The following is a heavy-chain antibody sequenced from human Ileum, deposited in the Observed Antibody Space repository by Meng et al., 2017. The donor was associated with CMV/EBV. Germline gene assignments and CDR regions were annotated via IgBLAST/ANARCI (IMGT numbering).Heavy chain of an antibody. CDR1: FHFSRYA. D-gene: IGHD6-13*01. Sequence: FHFSRYAMSWVRQAPGQALEWVSLISGAGDNTYYAASVKGRFTISRDNSENMLYLQVNSLRAADTALYYCAKVTIPVAGAGGYHFDYWGQGILVTVSS. CDR2: ISGAGDNT. CDR3: AKVTIPVAGAGGYHFDY. V-gene: IGHV3-23*01. J-gene: IGHJ4*02.